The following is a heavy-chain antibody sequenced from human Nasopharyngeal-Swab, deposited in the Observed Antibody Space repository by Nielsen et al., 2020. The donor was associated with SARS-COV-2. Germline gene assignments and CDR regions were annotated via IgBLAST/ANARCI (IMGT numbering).Heavy chain of an antibody. J-gene: IGHJ4*02. D-gene: IGHD6-13*01. Sequence: GESLKISCAASGLTFSSYAMNWVRQAPGKGLEWVSVIYSGGGTYYADSVKGRFTISRDNSKNTVYLQMRRLRVDDTAVYYCARDHPPIETVGTNYFDYWGQGTLVTVSS. CDR3: ARDHPPIETVGTNYFDY. V-gene: IGHV3-66*01. CDR2: IYSGGGT. CDR1: GLTFSSYA.